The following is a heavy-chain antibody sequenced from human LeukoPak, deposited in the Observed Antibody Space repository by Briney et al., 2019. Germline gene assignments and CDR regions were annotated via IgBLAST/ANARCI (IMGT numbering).Heavy chain of an antibody. CDR3: ARPPYYYDSSGNSGAFDI. CDR1: GYTFTCYY. Sequence: ASVKVSFKAAGYTFTCYYMHWVRQAPAQGLEWMGWINPNSGGKNYAQKFQGRVTMTRDTSISTAYMELSRLRSDDTAVYYCARPPYYYDSSGNSGAFDIWGQGTMVTVSS. J-gene: IGHJ3*02. V-gene: IGHV1-2*02. CDR2: INPNSGGK. D-gene: IGHD3-22*01.